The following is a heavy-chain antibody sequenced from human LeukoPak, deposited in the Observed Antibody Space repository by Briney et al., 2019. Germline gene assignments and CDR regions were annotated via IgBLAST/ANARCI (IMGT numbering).Heavy chain of an antibody. CDR1: GFTFSSYA. D-gene: IGHD3-10*01. CDR2: ISGSGGST. Sequence: PGGSLRLSCAASGFTFSSYAMSWVRQAPGKGLEWVSAISGSGGSTYYADSVKGRFTISRDNSKNTLYLQMNSLRAEDTAVYYCAKGLLWFGESLPSYFDYWGQGTLVTVSS. CDR3: AKGLLWFGESLPSYFDY. J-gene: IGHJ4*02. V-gene: IGHV3-23*01.